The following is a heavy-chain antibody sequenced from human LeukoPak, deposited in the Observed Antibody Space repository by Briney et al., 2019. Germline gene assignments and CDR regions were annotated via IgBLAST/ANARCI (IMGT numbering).Heavy chain of an antibody. CDR3: ARALHFDL. V-gene: IGHV3-48*03. CDR2: ISDGGSTI. CDR1: GFTFSSYA. Sequence: GGSLRLSCAASGFTFSSYAMNWVRQAPGKGLEWVSYISDGGSTIYYADSVKGRFTISRDNAKNSLYLQMNSLRAEDTALYYCARALHFDLWGRGTLATVSS. D-gene: IGHD1-26*01. J-gene: IGHJ2*01.